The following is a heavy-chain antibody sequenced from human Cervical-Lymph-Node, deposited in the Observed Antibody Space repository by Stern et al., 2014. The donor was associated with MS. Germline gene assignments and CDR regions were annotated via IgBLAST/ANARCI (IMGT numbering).Heavy chain of an antibody. CDR2: ISYDGNHK. J-gene: IGHJ4*02. Sequence: VQLVESGGAVVQPGRSLRLSCAASGFTFSSYGMHWVRQAPGKGLEWVTVISYDGNHKYYAASVKGRFTISRDNSKNKLHLQMNSVTPDDTAIYYCARDYEDTSMLFDHWGQGTLVTVSS. D-gene: IGHD2-8*01. V-gene: IGHV3-30*03. CDR3: ARDYEDTSMLFDH. CDR1: GFTFSSYG.